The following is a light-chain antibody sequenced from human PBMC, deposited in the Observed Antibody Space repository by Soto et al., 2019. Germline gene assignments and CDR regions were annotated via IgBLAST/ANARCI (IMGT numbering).Light chain of an antibody. J-gene: IGLJ1*01. CDR2: NNL. V-gene: IGLV1-40*01. CDR3: QSFDSSRRAYV. CDR1: SSNFGAGYE. Sequence: QSVLTQPPSVSGAPGQRVTISCTGSSSNFGAGYEVHWYKQLPGAAPTLVIFNNLNRPSGVPERVSGSKSGTSASLVISGLQAEDEAYYYCQSFDSSRRAYVFGSGTKLTVL.